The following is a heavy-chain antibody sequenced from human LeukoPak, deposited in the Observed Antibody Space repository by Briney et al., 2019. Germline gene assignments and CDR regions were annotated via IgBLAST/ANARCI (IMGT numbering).Heavy chain of an antibody. V-gene: IGHV3-48*04. Sequence: GGSLRLSCAASGFTFSTYRFNWVRQAPGKGLEWLSYINSSGRTKYYADSVKGRFTISRDNAKNSLYLQMNSLRAEDTAVYYCARDQQWLPDYWGQGTLVTVSS. CDR2: INSSGRTK. CDR1: GFTFSTYR. D-gene: IGHD6-19*01. CDR3: ARDQQWLPDY. J-gene: IGHJ4*02.